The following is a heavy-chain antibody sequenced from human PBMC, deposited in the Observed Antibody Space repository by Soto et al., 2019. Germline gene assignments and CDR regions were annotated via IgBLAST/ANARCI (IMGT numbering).Heavy chain of an antibody. CDR2: IIPIFGTA. D-gene: IGHD3-9*01. CDR3: ARGGRRVYDILTAYGLDY. Sequence: GASVKVSCKASGGTFSSYAISWVRQAPGQGLEWMGGIIPIFGTANYAQKFQGRVTITADESTSTAYMELSSLRSEDTAVYYCARGGRRVYDILTAYGLDYWGQGTLVTVSS. V-gene: IGHV1-69*13. CDR1: GGTFSSYA. J-gene: IGHJ4*02.